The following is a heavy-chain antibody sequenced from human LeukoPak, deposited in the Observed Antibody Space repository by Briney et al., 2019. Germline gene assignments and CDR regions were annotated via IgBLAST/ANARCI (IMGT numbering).Heavy chain of an antibody. Sequence: SETLSLTCTVSGYSISSGYYWGWIRQPAGKGLGWIGRIYSSGSTNYNPSLKSRVTISLDTSKNQFSLKLSSVTAADTAVYYCARLRYSSSWYVLFDYWGQGTLVTVSS. D-gene: IGHD6-13*01. CDR1: GYSISSGYY. CDR3: ARLRYSSSWYVLFDY. J-gene: IGHJ4*02. CDR2: IYSSGST. V-gene: IGHV4-38-2*02.